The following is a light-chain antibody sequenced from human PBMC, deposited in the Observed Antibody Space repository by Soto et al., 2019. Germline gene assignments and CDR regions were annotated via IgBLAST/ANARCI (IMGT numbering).Light chain of an antibody. J-gene: IGKJ1*01. V-gene: IGKV1-39*01. CDR2: AAS. CDR1: QSISSY. CDR3: QQSYSRPRT. Sequence: DIQMTQSPSSLSASVGDRVTITCRASQSISSYLNWYQQKPGKAPKLLIFAASSLQSGVPSRFSGSRSGPDFTLTISSLQPEDFATYFCQQSYSRPRTFGQGTKVDIK.